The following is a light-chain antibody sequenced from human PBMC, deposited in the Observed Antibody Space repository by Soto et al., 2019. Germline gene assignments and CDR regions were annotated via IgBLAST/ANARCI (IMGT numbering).Light chain of an antibody. Sequence: QSVLTQPRSVSGSPGQSVTISCSGTSSDVGGYNYVSWYQQIPGKAPKLMIYDVSKRPSGVPDRFSGSKSGYTASLTISGLQAEDEADYYCCSYAGRYTYIFGTGTKLTVL. CDR1: SSDVGGYNY. V-gene: IGLV2-11*01. CDR2: DVS. J-gene: IGLJ1*01. CDR3: CSYAGRYTYI.